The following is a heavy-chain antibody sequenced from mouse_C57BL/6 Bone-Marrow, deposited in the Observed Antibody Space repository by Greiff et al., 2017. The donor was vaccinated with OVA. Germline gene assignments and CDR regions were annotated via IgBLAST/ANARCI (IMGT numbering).Heavy chain of an antibody. CDR2: ITHSGET. J-gene: IGHJ3*01. D-gene: IGHD2-3*01. Sequence: VQLVESGPGLVKPSQSLFLTCSITGFPITSGYYWIWIRQSPGKPLEWMGYITHSGETFYNPSLQSPISITRETSKNQFFLQLNSVTTEDTAMYYCAGDRGWGTAYWGQGTLVTVSA. CDR3: AGDRGWGTAY. CDR1: GFPITSGYY. V-gene: IGHV12-3*01.